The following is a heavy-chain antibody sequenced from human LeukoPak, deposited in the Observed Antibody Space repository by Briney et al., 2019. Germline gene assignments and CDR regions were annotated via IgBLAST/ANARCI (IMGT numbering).Heavy chain of an antibody. CDR3: ARDAVVPASLLDY. J-gene: IGHJ4*02. CDR1: GGSISSYY. D-gene: IGHD2-2*01. CDR2: IYTSGTT. V-gene: IGHV4-4*07. Sequence: SETLSLTCTVSGGSISSYYWSWIRQPAGKGLEWIGRIYTSGTTHYNPSLKSRVTMSVDTSKNQFSLKLTSVTAADTAVYYCARDAVVPASLLDYWGQGTLVTVSS.